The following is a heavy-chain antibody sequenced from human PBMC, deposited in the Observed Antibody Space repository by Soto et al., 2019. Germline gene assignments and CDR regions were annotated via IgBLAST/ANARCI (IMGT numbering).Heavy chain of an antibody. D-gene: IGHD3-22*01. Sequence: PGGSVRLSCTASGFTFGDYAMSWFRQAPGKGLEWVGFIRSKAYGGTTEYAASVKGRFTISRDDSKSIAYLQMNSLKTEDTAVYYCTRVRDYYDSSGPGRFYFDYWGQGTLVTVSS. CDR3: TRVRDYYDSSGPGRFYFDY. CDR1: GFTFGDYA. V-gene: IGHV3-49*03. J-gene: IGHJ4*02. CDR2: IRSKAYGGTT.